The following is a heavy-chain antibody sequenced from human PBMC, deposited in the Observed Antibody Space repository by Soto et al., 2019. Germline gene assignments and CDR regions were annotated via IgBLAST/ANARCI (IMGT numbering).Heavy chain of an antibody. V-gene: IGHV3-23*01. D-gene: IGHD3-22*01. CDR1: GFTFSSYA. CDR3: AKGRITMIVVVIFDY. CDR2: ISGSGGST. J-gene: IGHJ4*02. Sequence: PGESLKISCAASGFTFSSYAMSWVRQAPGKGLEWVSAISGSGGSTYYADSVKGRFTISRDNSKNTLYLQMNSLRAEDTAVYYCAKGRITMIVVVIFDYWGQGTLVTVSS.